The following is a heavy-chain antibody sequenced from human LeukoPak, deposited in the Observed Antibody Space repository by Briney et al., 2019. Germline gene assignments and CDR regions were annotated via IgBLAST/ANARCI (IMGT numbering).Heavy chain of an antibody. CDR3: ARDQGPTYYYDSSGFDY. CDR1: GFTFSSYW. D-gene: IGHD3-22*01. Sequence: GGSLRLSCAASGFTFSSYWMSWVRQAPGKGLAWVANIKQDGSEKYYVDSVKGRFTISRDNAKNSLYLQMNSLRAEDTAVYYCARDQGPTYYYDSSGFDYWGQGTLVTVSS. V-gene: IGHV3-7*01. J-gene: IGHJ4*02. CDR2: IKQDGSEK.